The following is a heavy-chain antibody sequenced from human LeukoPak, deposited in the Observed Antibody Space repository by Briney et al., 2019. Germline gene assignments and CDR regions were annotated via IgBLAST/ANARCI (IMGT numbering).Heavy chain of an antibody. CDR3: ARGPLHRSSSLLLYYFDY. J-gene: IGHJ4*02. V-gene: IGHV1-69*05. D-gene: IGHD6-6*01. Sequence: WVKVSCKASGGTFSRDAISWGRDPRGQGIGWVGGILTIFGTANYAQKFQGRVTITTDESTTTAYMELSSLRSEDTAVSSCARGPLHRSSSLLLYYFDYWGQGTLVTVSS. CDR2: ILTIFGTA. CDR1: GGTFSRDA.